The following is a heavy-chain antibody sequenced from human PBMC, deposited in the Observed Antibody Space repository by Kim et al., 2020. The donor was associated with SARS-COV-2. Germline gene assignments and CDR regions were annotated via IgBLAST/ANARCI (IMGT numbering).Heavy chain of an antibody. D-gene: IGHD3-22*01. V-gene: IGHV4-59*01. CDR2: VFDSGST. J-gene: IGHJ2*01. CDR3: ARGKYYYDGSGNPRFWYFDL. Sequence: SETLSLTCTVSGCSLSYYYWTWIRQPPGKGLEWIGYVFDSGSTNYNPSLKSRVTISLGTSKKQFSLQLTSVTAADTAVYYCARGKYYYDGSGNPRFWYFDLWGRGTLVTVSS. CDR1: GCSLSYYY.